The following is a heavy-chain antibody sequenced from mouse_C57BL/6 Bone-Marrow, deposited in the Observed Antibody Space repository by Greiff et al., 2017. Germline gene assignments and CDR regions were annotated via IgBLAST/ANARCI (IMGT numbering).Heavy chain of an antibody. CDR3: ARVGGEGGFDY. CDR1: GYTFTSYW. Sequence: QVQLQQPGAELVMPGASVKLSCKASGYTFTSYWMHWVKQRPGQGLEWIGEIDPSDSYTNYNQKFKGKSTLTVDKSSSTAYMQLSSLTSEDSAVYDCARVGGEGGFDYWGQGTTLTVSS. J-gene: IGHJ2*01. D-gene: IGHD1-1*02. V-gene: IGHV1-69*01. CDR2: IDPSDSYT.